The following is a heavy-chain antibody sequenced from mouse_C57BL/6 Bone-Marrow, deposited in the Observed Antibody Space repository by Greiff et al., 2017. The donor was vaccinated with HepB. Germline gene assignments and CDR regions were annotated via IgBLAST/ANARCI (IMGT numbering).Heavy chain of an antibody. Sequence: DVQLVESGGDLVKPGGSLKLSCAASGFTFSSYGMSWVRQTPDKRLEWVATISSGGSYTYYPDSVKGRFTISRDNAKNTLYLQMSSLKSEDTAMYYCAIDYDPAWFAYWGQGTLVTVSA. V-gene: IGHV5-6*01. D-gene: IGHD2-4*01. CDR3: AIDYDPAWFAY. CDR1: GFTFSSYG. CDR2: ISSGGSYT. J-gene: IGHJ3*01.